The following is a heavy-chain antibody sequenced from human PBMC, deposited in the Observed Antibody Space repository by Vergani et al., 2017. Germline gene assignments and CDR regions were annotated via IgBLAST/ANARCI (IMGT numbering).Heavy chain of an antibody. V-gene: IGHV3-30*18. D-gene: IGHD3-22*01. Sequence: QVQLVESGGGVVQPGRSLRLSCAASGFTFSSYGMHWVRQAPGKGLEWVAVISYDGSNKYYADSVKGRFTISRDNSKNTLYLQMNSLRAEDTAVYYCAKESADDYDSSGSLDAFDIWGQGTMVTVSS. CDR3: AKESADDYDSSGSLDAFDI. J-gene: IGHJ3*02. CDR1: GFTFSSYG. CDR2: ISYDGSNK.